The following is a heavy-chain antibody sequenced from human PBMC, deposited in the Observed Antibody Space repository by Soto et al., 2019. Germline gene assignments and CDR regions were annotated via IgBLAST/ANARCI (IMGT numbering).Heavy chain of an antibody. CDR1: GFTFSNAW. V-gene: IGHV3-15*07. CDR2: IKSKTDGGTT. D-gene: IGHD2-2*01. CDR3: TTWGMVVVPAATEIDY. J-gene: IGHJ4*02. Sequence: GGSLRLSCAASGFTFSNAWMNWVRQAPGKGLEWVGRIKSKTDGGTTDYAAHVKGRFTISRDDSQNTLYLQMNSLKTEDTAVYYCTTWGMVVVPAATEIDYWGQGTLVTVSS.